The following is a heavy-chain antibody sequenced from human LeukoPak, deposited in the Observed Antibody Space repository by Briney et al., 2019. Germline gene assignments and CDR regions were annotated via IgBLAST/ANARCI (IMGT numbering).Heavy chain of an antibody. CDR2: INNDGSST. CDR1: GFTFSSFW. V-gene: IGHV3-74*01. Sequence: GGSLRLSCAASGFTFSSFWMHWVRQAPGKGLVWVSHINNDGSSTVYADSVKGRFTTSRDNAKNTLYLQMNSLRVEDTAVYYCARDRRDYGGPFDYWGQGTLVTVSS. D-gene: IGHD4-23*01. J-gene: IGHJ4*02. CDR3: ARDRRDYGGPFDY.